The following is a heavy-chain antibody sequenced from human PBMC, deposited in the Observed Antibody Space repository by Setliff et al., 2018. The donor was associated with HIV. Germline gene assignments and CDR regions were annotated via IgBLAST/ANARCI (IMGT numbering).Heavy chain of an antibody. D-gene: IGHD6-19*01. J-gene: IGHJ4*02. CDR2: ISSSNDYI. Sequence: GGSLRLSCAASGFTFSYYTMNWVRQAPGKGLEWVSSISSSNDYIYYADSVKGRFTISRDNTKNSLSLQMNSLRAEDTAVYYCVRARTGWYNFDYWGQGTPVTVSS. CDR1: GFTFSYYT. V-gene: IGHV3-21*01. CDR3: VRARTGWYNFDY.